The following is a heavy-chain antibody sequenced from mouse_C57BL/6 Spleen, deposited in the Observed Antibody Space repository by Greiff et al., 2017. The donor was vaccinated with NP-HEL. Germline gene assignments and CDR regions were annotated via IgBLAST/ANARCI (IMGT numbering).Heavy chain of an antibody. J-gene: IGHJ4*01. V-gene: IGHV1-53*01. D-gene: IGHD4-1*01. Sequence: VKLQQPGTELVKPGASVKLSCKASGYTFTSYWMHWVKQRPGQGLEWIGNINPCNGGTNYNEKFKGKATLTVDKSSSTAYLQLSSLTSADSAVYYCARFCLGAMGDWGQGTSVT. CDR1: GYTFTSYW. CDR3: ARFCLGAMGD. CDR2: INPCNGGT.